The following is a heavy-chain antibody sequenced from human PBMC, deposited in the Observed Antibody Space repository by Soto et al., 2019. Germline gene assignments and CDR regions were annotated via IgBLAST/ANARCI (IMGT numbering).Heavy chain of an antibody. CDR2: MYHSGST. D-gene: IGHD6-19*01. CDR1: GGSISSDYW. CDR3: TRVLSSGWSRFDY. V-gene: IGHV4-4*02. Sequence: QVQLQESGPGLVKPSGTLSLTCAVSGGSISSDYWWTWVRQPPGKGLEWIAEMYHSGSTNYNPSLKSRGTISVDKSQNQIALKLSSVTAADTAVYYCTRVLSSGWSRFDYWGQGTLVTVSS. J-gene: IGHJ4*02.